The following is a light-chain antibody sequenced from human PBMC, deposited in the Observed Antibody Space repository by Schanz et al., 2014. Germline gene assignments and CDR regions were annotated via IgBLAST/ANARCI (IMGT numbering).Light chain of an antibody. J-gene: IGLJ3*02. V-gene: IGLV2-14*03. CDR3: SSYTSSSTQV. CDR2: DVN. CDR1: SSDVGGYNY. Sequence: QSALTQPASVSGSPGQSITISCTGTSSDVGGYNYVSWYQQHPGKAPKLMIFDVNQRPSGVPDRFSGSKSGNTASLTVSGLQAEDEADYYCSSYTSSSTQVFGGGTKLTVL.